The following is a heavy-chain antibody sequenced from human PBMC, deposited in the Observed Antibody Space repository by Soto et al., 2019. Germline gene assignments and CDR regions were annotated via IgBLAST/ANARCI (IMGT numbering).Heavy chain of an antibody. CDR3: ARDQILWYYDSWPPSYGMDV. Sequence: ASVKVSCKASGGTFSSYAISWVRQAPGQGLEWMGGIIPIFGTANYAQKFQGRVTITADESTSTIYLGLSSLRFEDTAVYYCARDQILWYYDSWPPSYGMDVWGQGTTVTVSS. J-gene: IGHJ6*02. CDR2: IIPIFGTA. V-gene: IGHV1-69*13. D-gene: IGHD3-3*01. CDR1: GGTFSSYA.